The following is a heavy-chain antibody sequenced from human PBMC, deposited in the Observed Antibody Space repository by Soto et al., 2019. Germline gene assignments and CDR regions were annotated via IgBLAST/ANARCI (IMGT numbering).Heavy chain of an antibody. CDR2: INAGNGNT. V-gene: IGHV1-3*01. CDR1: GYTFTSYA. D-gene: IGHD5-18*01. CDR3: ARDPGYSYGYN. Sequence: ASVNVSCKASGYTFTSYAMHLVRQAPGQRLEWMGWINAGNGNTKYLQKFQGRVTITRDTSASTAYMELSSLRSEDTAVYYCARDPGYSYGYNWGQGTLVTVSS. J-gene: IGHJ4*02.